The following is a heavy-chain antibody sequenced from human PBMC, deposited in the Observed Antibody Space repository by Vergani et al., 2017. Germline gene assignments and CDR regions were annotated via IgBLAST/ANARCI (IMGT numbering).Heavy chain of an antibody. Sequence: QVQLVQSGAEVKKPGSSVKVSCKASGGTFSSYAISWVRQAPGQGLEWMGRIIPIFGTANYAQKFQGRVTSTADESTSTAYMELSSLRSEDTAVYYCARAQAAAGDPYYYYYGMDVWGQGTTVTVSS. CDR2: IIPIFGTA. V-gene: IGHV1-69*18. CDR3: ARAQAAAGDPYYYYYGMDV. J-gene: IGHJ6*02. D-gene: IGHD6-13*01. CDR1: GGTFSSYA.